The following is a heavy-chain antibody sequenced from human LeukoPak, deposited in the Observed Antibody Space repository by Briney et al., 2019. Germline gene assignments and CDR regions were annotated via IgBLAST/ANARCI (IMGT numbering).Heavy chain of an antibody. Sequence: SETLSLTCAVYGGSFSGYYWSWIRQPPGKGLEWIGEINHSGSTNYNPSLKSRVTISVDTSKNQFSLKLSSVTAADTAVYYWAMTKVTTWSDYWGQGTLVTVSS. CDR2: INHSGST. CDR3: AMTKVTTWSDY. CDR1: GGSFSGYY. J-gene: IGHJ4*02. D-gene: IGHD4-17*01. V-gene: IGHV4-34*01.